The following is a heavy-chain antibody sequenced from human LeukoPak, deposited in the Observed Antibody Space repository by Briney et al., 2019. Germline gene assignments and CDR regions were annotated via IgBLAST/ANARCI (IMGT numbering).Heavy chain of an antibody. Sequence: PSETLSLTCTVSGGSISSYYWSWIRQPAGKGLELIGRSYTSGSTNYNPSLKSRVTISVDKSKNQFSLKLSSVTAADPAVSYCARTLRGVTLDYWGQGTLVTVSS. CDR2: SYTSGST. CDR1: GGSISSYY. V-gene: IGHV4-4*07. CDR3: ARTLRGVTLDY. D-gene: IGHD3-10*01. J-gene: IGHJ4*02.